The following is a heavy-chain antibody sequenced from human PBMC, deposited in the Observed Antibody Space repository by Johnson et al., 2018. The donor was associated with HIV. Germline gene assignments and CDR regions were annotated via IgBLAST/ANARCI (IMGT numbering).Heavy chain of an antibody. V-gene: IGHV3-30*04. D-gene: IGHD3-22*01. CDR1: GFSFSDYA. CDR3: ARGITMIAVVKGDAFDI. Sequence: QVQLVESGGGVVQPGRSLRLSCAASGFSFSDYAMHWVRQAPGKGLEWVAVISYDGSSKFYPNSLKGRFSIPRDNSKNTVYLQMNSLRTEDTAVYYCARGITMIAVVKGDAFDILGQGTMVTVSS. J-gene: IGHJ3*02. CDR2: ISYDGSSK.